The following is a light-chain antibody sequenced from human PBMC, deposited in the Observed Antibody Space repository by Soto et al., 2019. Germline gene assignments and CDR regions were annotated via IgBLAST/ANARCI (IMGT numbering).Light chain of an antibody. CDR2: DDS. CDR1: DMGTKS. J-gene: IGLJ3*02. CDR3: QVWDSSSDWV. Sequence: SYELTQPPSVSVAPGQTARITCEGNDMGTKSVSWFQQKAGLAPVLVVYDDSDRPSGIPERFSGSDSGNTATLTISRVEAGDEADYYCQVWDSSSDWVFGGGTKLTVL. V-gene: IGLV3-21*02.